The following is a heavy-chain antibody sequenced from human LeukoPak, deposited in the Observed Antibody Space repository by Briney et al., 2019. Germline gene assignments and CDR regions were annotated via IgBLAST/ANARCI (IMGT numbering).Heavy chain of an antibody. CDR3: ARGVTAGGY. D-gene: IGHD5-18*01. CDR1: GLTFSSYW. J-gene: IGHJ4*02. Sequence: GGSLRLSCAASGLTFSSYWMSWVRQAPGKGLEWVANIKQDGSEKYYVDSVKGRFTISRDNAKNSLYLQMNSLRAEDTAVYYCARGVTAGGYWGQGTLVTVSS. V-gene: IGHV3-7*01. CDR2: IKQDGSEK.